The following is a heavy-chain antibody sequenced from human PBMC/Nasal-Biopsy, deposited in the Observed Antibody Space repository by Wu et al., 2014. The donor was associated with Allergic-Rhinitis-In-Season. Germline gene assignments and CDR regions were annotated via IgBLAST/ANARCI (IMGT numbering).Heavy chain of an antibody. J-gene: IGHJ6*03. CDR2: IDWDDDK. Sequence: ALVKPTQTLTLTCTVSGFSLTTGGMSISWIRQPPGKALEWLGRIDWDDDKYYSTSLKTRLTISKDTSKNQVVLTMTNTDPVDTATYYCARTSXGKSRWEKDYYYYYMDVWGQGTLVVISS. CDR1: GFSLTTGGMS. D-gene: IGHD5-24*01. CDR3: ARTSXGKSRWEKDYYYYYMDV. V-gene: IGHV2-70*11.